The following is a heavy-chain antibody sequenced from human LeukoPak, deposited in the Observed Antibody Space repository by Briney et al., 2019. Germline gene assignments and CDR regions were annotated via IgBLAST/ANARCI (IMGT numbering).Heavy chain of an antibody. Sequence: GASVKVSCKASGYTFTSYGISWVRQAPGQGLEWMGWISAYNGNTNYAQKLQGRVTMTTDTSTSTAYMELRSLRSDDTAVYYCERVDCSSTSCYTTTDYWGQGTLVTVSS. J-gene: IGHJ4*02. CDR2: ISAYNGNT. CDR1: GYTFTSYG. D-gene: IGHD2-2*02. V-gene: IGHV1-18*01. CDR3: ERVDCSSTSCYTTTDY.